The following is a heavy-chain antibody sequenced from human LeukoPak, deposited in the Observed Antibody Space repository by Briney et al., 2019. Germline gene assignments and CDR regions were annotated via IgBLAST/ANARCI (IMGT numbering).Heavy chain of an antibody. V-gene: IGHV4-59*01. CDR2: IYYSGST. J-gene: IGHJ4*02. CDR3: ARDVGYYDSSGYYLYYFDY. CDR1: GGSISSYY. Sequence: SETLSLTCTVSGGSISSYYWSWIRKPPGKGLEWIGYIYYSGSTNYNPSLKSRVTISVDTSKNQFSLKLSSVTAADTAVYYCARDVGYYDSSGYYLYYFDYWGQGTLVTVSS. D-gene: IGHD3-22*01.